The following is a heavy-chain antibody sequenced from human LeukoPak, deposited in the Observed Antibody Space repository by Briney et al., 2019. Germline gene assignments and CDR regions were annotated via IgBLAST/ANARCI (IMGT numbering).Heavy chain of an antibody. J-gene: IGHJ5*02. CDR2: ISYDGSNK. V-gene: IGHV3-30*01. CDR3: ARDVSTSLPRWFDP. Sequence: GGSLRLSCAASGFTFSSYAMHWVRQAPGKGLEWVAVISYDGSNKYYADSVKGRFTISRDNSKNTLYLQMNSLRAEDTAVYYCARDVSTSLPRWFDPWGQGTLVTVSS. CDR1: GFTFSSYA. D-gene: IGHD2-2*01.